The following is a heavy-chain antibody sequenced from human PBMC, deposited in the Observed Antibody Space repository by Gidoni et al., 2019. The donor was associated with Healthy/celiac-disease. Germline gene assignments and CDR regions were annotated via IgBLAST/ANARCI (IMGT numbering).Heavy chain of an antibody. Sequence: QVQLQQWGAGLLKPSETLSLTVAVYGGSFSGYYCSWIRQPPGKGLEWIGEINHSGSTNYNPSLKSRVTISVDTSKNQFSLKLSSVTAADTAVYYCARGGGQLGVHLWGRGTLVTVSS. CDR2: INHSGST. CDR1: GGSFSGYY. V-gene: IGHV4-34*01. CDR3: ARGGGQLGVHL. J-gene: IGHJ2*01. D-gene: IGHD6-6*01.